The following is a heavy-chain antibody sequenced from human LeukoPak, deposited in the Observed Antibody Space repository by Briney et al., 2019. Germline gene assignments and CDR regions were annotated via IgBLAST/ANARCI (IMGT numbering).Heavy chain of an antibody. D-gene: IGHD2-2*01. Sequence: GRSLRLSCVASGFTFSNYTMHWVRQAPGKGLECVAVVSYSGTIKSYADSVKSRLTISRDNSQNTLYLQMNSLRAEDTAVYYCVATSGSSTNWGQGNLVTVSS. V-gene: IGHV3-30-3*01. CDR2: VSYSGTIK. CDR3: VATSGSSTN. CDR1: GFTFSNYT. J-gene: IGHJ4*02.